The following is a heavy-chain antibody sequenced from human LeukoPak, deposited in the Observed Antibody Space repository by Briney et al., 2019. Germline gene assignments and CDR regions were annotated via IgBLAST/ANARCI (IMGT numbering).Heavy chain of an antibody. CDR2: INRDGTEK. V-gene: IGHV3-7*04. J-gene: IGHJ4*02. CDR1: GFNFSDSR. D-gene: IGHD2-21*01. CDR3: VRGDWYFES. Sequence: PGGSLRPSCATSGFNFSDSRMTWVRQAPGKGLQWVANINRDGTEKHFLDSVEGRFTISRDNAKKSLYLQMSSLRPQDTALYFCVRGDWYFESWGQGTLVTVSS.